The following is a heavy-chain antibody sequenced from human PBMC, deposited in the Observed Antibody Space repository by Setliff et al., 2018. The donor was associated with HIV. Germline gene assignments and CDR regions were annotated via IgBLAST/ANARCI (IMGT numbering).Heavy chain of an antibody. J-gene: IGHJ4*02. CDR2: IVVDSGDT. D-gene: IGHD3-10*01. Sequence: SVKVSCKASGFTFSSSAIHWVRQARGQRLEWIGWIVVDSGDTNYAQKFQNRVALTRDVSTRTAYMELSSLRSEDTAVYYCATLVRGVAPFDDWGQGTLVTISS. CDR1: GFTFSSSA. CDR3: ATLVRGVAPFDD. V-gene: IGHV1-58*02.